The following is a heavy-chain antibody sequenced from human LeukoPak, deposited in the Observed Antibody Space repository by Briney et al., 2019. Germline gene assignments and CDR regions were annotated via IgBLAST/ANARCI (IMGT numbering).Heavy chain of an antibody. CDR2: ISSSSSTI. D-gene: IGHD6-13*01. V-gene: IGHV3-48*02. J-gene: IGHJ4*02. CDR3: ARDEGIAAADAFDY. Sequence: SGGSLRLSCVASGFTFSNYGMNWVRQAPGKGLEWVSYISSSSSTIYYADSVKGRFTISRDNAKNSLYLQMNSPRDEDTAVYYCARDEGIAAADAFDYWGQGTLVTVSS. CDR1: GFTFSNYG.